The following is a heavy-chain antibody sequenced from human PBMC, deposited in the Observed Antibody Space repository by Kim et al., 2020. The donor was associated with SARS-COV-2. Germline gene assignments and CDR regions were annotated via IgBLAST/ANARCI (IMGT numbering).Heavy chain of an antibody. CDR3: AREGLNDYGDSNWFDP. CDR2: INPNSGGT. CDR1: GYTFTGYY. D-gene: IGHD4-17*01. Sequence: ASVKVSCKASGYTFTGYYMHWVRQAPGQGLEWMGWINPNSGGTNYAQKFQGRVTMTRDTSISTAYMELSRLRSDDTAVYYCAREGLNDYGDSNWFDPWGQGTLVTVSS. J-gene: IGHJ5*02. V-gene: IGHV1-2*02.